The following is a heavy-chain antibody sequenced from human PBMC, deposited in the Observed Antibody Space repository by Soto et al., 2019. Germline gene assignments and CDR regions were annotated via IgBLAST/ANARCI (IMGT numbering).Heavy chain of an antibody. Sequence: QVQLQESGPGLVKPSQTLSLTCTVSGGSISSGGYYWSWIRQHPGKGLEWIGYIYYSGSTYYNPSLKSRITIAVDTSKNQFSLKLSTVTAADTAVYYCARVTAYWSSTSCREGNWFDPRGQGTLVTVSS. CDR2: IYYSGST. V-gene: IGHV4-31*03. CDR3: ARVTAYWSSTSCREGNWFDP. CDR1: GGSISSGGYY. D-gene: IGHD2-2*01. J-gene: IGHJ5*02.